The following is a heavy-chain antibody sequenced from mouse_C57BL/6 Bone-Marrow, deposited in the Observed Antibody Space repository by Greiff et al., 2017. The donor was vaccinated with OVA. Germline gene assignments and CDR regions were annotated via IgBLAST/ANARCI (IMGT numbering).Heavy chain of an antibody. D-gene: IGHD3-2*02. J-gene: IGHJ2*01. CDR2: IRNKANNHAT. CDR3: TRCSSGLYYFDY. V-gene: IGHV6-6*01. Sequence: EVQLQQSGGGLVQPGGSMKLSCAASGFTFSDAWMDWVRQSPEKGLEWVAEIRNKANNHATYYAESVKGRFTISRDDSKSSVYLQMNSLRAEDTGIYYCTRCSSGLYYFDYWGQGTTLTVSS. CDR1: GFTFSDAW.